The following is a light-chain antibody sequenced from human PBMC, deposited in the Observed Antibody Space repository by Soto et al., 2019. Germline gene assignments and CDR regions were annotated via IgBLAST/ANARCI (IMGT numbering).Light chain of an antibody. Sequence: DIQMTQSPSTLSASVGDGVTITCRASQTIDSWLAWYQQRPGKPPNLLIYKASTLASGVPSRFSGSGSGTEFTLTINSLQPDDFATYYCQQYHIYSGTFGQGTKV. CDR2: KAS. V-gene: IGKV1-5*03. CDR3: QQYHIYSGT. CDR1: QTIDSW. J-gene: IGKJ1*01.